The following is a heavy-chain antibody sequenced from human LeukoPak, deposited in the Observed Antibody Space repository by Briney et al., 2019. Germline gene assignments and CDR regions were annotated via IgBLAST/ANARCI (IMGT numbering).Heavy chain of an antibody. V-gene: IGHV4-59*01. Sequence: NPSETPSLTCTVSVGSISKYYGSCIRQPPRKGLGWIGYIYYSGSTNYNPSLKSRATISVDTSKNQFSLKLSSVTAADTAVYYCARGSLTTAAMDVWGKGTTVTVSS. D-gene: IGHD2/OR15-2a*01. J-gene: IGHJ6*03. CDR3: ARGSLTTAAMDV. CDR2: IYYSGST. CDR1: VGSISKYY.